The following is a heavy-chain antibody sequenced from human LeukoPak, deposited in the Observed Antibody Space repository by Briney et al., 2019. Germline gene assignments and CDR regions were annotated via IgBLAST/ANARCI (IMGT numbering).Heavy chain of an antibody. CDR3: AKSMIVVVITKGGLDY. V-gene: IGHV3-23*01. CDR2: ISGSGGST. CDR1: VFTFSSYA. J-gene: IGHJ4*02. D-gene: IGHD3-22*01. Sequence: GGSLRLSCAASVFTFSSYAMSWVRQAPGKGLEWVSAISGSGGSTYYADSVKGRFTISRDNSKNTLYLQMNSLRAEDTAVYYCAKSMIVVVITKGGLDYWGQGTLVTVSS.